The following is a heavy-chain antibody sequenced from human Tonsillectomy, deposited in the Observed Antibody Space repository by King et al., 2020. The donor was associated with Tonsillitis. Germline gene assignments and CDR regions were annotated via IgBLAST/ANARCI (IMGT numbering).Heavy chain of an antibody. J-gene: IGHJ4*02. Sequence: VQLVESGGGLVQPGGSLRLSCAASGFTFSSYAMSWVRQAPGKGLEWVSAISGSGDSTYYAASVKGRFTISRDNSKNTLHLQMNSLRAEDTAVYYFARLPPNYYDSSGYYYGFDYWGQGTLVTVSS. CDR3: ARLPPNYYDSSGYYYGFDY. D-gene: IGHD3-22*01. CDR1: GFTFSSYA. V-gene: IGHV3-23*04. CDR2: ISGSGDST.